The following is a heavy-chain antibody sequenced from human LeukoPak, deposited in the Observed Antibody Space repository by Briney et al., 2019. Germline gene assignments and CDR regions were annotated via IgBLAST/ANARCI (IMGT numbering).Heavy chain of an antibody. CDR2: ISSSSSYI. D-gene: IGHD3-10*01. J-gene: IGHJ6*03. Sequence: GGSLRLSCAASGFTFSSYSMNWVRQAPGKGLEWVSSISSSSSYIYYADSVKGRFTISRDNAKNSLYLQMNSLRAEDTAVYYCARVTGYYYYMDVWGKGTTVTVSS. V-gene: IGHV3-21*01. CDR3: ARVTGYYYYMDV. CDR1: GFTFSSYS.